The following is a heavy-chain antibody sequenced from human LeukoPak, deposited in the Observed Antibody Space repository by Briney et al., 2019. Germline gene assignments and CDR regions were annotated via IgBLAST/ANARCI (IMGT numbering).Heavy chain of an antibody. CDR2: INSDGSET. CDR3: ARVRMGDDFNPFDY. CDR1: GFTFSSFW. D-gene: IGHD3-16*01. V-gene: IGHV3-74*03. Sequence: GGSLRLSCAASGFTFSSFWIYWVRHAPGKGLVWVSRINSDGSETMYADSVKGRFTISRDSAKNTLYLEMNTLRAEDTAVYYCARVRMGDDFNPFDYWGQGTLVTVSS. J-gene: IGHJ4*02.